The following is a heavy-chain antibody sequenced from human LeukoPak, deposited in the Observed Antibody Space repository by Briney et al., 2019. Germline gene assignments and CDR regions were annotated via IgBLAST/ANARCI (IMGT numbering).Heavy chain of an antibody. J-gene: IGHJ4*02. CDR2: VNPGDSDI. CDR1: GYSLTNYR. V-gene: IGHV5-51*01. Sequence: GESLKISCESSGYSLTNYRIGWVRQMPGKGLEWMGIVNPGDSDIRYSPSFEGQVIISADKSISTAYLQWSSLKASDTAMYYCARHVDDSSGYYYRTMYYFDYWGQGALVTVSS. CDR3: ARHVDDSSGYYYRTMYYFDY. D-gene: IGHD3-22*01.